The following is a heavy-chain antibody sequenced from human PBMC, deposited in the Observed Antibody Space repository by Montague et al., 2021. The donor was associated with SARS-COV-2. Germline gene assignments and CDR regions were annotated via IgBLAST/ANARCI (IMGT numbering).Heavy chain of an antibody. CDR3: ARDRGGSYPLDY. J-gene: IGHJ4*02. Sequence: SLRLSCAASGFTFSSYSMNWVRQAPGKGLEWVSSISSSSSYIYYADSVKGRFTISGDNAKNSLYLQMNSLRAEDTAVYYCARDRGGSYPLDYWGQGTLVTVSS. V-gene: IGHV3-21*01. CDR1: GFTFSSYS. CDR2: ISSSSSYI. D-gene: IGHD1-26*01.